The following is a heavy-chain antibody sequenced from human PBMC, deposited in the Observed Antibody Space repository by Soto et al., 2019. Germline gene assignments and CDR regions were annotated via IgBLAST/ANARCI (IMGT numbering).Heavy chain of an antibody. CDR1: GGTFSSYA. V-gene: IGHV1-69*13. D-gene: IGHD3-22*01. CDR3: ARASYTNYYDSSGYYAIPQYFQH. Sequence: SVKVSCKASGGTFSSYAISWVRQAPGQGXEWMGGIIPIFGTANYAQKFQGRVTITADESTSTAYMELSSLRSEDTAVYYCARASYTNYYDSSGYYAIPQYFQHWGQGTLVTVSS. J-gene: IGHJ1*01. CDR2: IIPIFGTA.